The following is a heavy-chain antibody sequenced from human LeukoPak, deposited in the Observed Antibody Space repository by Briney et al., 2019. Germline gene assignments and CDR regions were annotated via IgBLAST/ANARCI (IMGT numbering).Heavy chain of an antibody. J-gene: IGHJ4*02. Sequence: GRSLRLSCAASGFTVANNYMNWVRQAPGEGLEWVSLIFSHGETSYADSVKGRFTISRDNSKNTLYLQMNGLRVEDTAVYYCARDPPAVSINTYAWGQGTLVTVSS. CDR2: IFSHGET. CDR3: ARDPPAVSINTYA. D-gene: IGHD2-8*01. CDR1: GFTVANNY. V-gene: IGHV3-66*01.